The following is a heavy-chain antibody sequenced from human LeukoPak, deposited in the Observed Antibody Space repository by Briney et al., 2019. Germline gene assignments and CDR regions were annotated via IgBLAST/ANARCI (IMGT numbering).Heavy chain of an antibody. CDR2: IYDNENT. J-gene: IGHJ5*02. CDR3: ATLRSSGWPHVKTS. D-gene: IGHD6-25*01. CDR1: GGSIRNDNHY. V-gene: IGHV4-39*01. Sequence: PSETLFLNCTVSGGSIRNDNHYWSWIRQPPGRGLEWVASIYDNENTYYSSSLKSRLTISVDTSENQFSLKLNSVTAADTAVYYCATLRSSGWPHVKTSWGKGTLVTVSS.